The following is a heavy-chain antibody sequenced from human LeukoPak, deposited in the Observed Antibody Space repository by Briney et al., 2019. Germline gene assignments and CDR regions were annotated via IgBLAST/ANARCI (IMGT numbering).Heavy chain of an antibody. D-gene: IGHD3-16*02. Sequence: SETLSLTCTVSGGSISSGGYYWSWIRQHPGKGLEWIGEIYHTGSTKYNPSLESRVTISVDKSNNQFSVRLSSVTAADTAVYYCARDFYQTHALDVWGQGTLVTVSS. CDR2: IYHTGST. V-gene: IGHV4-31*03. CDR1: GGSISSGGYY. CDR3: ARDFYQTHALDV. J-gene: IGHJ3*01.